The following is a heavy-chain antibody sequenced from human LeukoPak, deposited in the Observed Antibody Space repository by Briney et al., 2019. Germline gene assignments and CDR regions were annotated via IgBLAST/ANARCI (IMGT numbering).Heavy chain of an antibody. CDR1: GGSFSGYY. J-gene: IGHJ3*02. CDR2: INHSGST. Sequence: SETLSLTCAVYGGSFSGYYWSWIRQPPGKGLEWIGEINHSGSTNYNPSLKSRVTISVDTSKNQFSLKLSSVTAADTAVYYCARVMGYCSSTSCYTKAFDIWGQGTMVTVSS. CDR3: ARVMGYCSSTSCYTKAFDI. D-gene: IGHD2-2*02. V-gene: IGHV4-34*01.